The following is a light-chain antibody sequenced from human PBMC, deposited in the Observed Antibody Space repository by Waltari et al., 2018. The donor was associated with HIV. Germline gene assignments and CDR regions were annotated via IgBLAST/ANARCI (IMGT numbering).Light chain of an antibody. CDR3: QQLSRYPLT. CDR2: AAS. J-gene: IGKJ4*01. V-gene: IGKV1-9*01. CDR1: QAIGNS. Sequence: TQSPAFLSASIGERVTISCRASQAIGNSLAWYQQKSGEAPNLLVYAASSLHSGVPARFRGDGSGTQFTLTINGLQIDDSATYFCQQLSRYPLTFGGGTEVEI.